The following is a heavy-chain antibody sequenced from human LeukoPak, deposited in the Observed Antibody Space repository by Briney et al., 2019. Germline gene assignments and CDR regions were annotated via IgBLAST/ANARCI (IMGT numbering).Heavy chain of an antibody. Sequence: SETLSLTCTVSGGAISSGDFYWTWIRQPPGKGLEWIGYIHYSGSTYYNWSLKSRVTISLDMSKNQFSLRLTSVTAADTAMYYCAREETSPNWFDPWGQGALVTVSS. CDR3: AREETSPNWFDP. CDR2: IHYSGST. J-gene: IGHJ5*02. V-gene: IGHV4-30-4*08. CDR1: GGAISSGDFY.